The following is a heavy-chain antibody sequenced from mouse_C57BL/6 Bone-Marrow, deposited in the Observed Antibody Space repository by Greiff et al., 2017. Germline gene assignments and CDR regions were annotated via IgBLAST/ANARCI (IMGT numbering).Heavy chain of an antibody. CDR2: IYPGSGST. CDR3: ARKDYCGSRTSYYYAMDY. D-gene: IGHD1-1*01. Sequence: QVQLQQPGAELVKPGASVKMSCKASGYTFTSYWITWVKQRPGQGLEWIGDIYPGSGSTNYNEKFKSKATLTVDTSSSTAYLQLSSLTSENSAVDYCARKDYCGSRTSYYYAMDYWGQGPSVTVAS. V-gene: IGHV1-55*01. CDR1: GYTFTSYW. J-gene: IGHJ4*01.